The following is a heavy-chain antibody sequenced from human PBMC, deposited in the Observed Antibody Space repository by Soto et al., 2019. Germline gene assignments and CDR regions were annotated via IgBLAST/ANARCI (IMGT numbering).Heavy chain of an antibody. V-gene: IGHV3-33*01. CDR3: GRDRDTYNNGVLDY. CDR2: TSYDGSNT. D-gene: IGHD1-1*01. CDR1: GFTFSNFG. J-gene: IGHJ4*02. Sequence: QVHLMESGGGVVQPGRSLRLSCAASGFTFSNFGMHWVRQAPGKGLEWVAVTSYDGSNTYYADSVKGRFTISRDNSKNTLYLQMNSLRAEDTAVYYGGRDRDTYNNGVLDYWGQGTLVTVSS.